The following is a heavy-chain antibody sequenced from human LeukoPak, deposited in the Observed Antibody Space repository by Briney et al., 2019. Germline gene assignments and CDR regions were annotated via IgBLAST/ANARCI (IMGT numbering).Heavy chain of an antibody. V-gene: IGHV4-34*01. J-gene: IGHJ5*02. CDR2: ISHSGST. CDR1: GGSFSGYY. CDR3: ARVRSWSIAARPGWFDP. D-gene: IGHD6-6*01. Sequence: SETLSLTCAVYGGSFSGYYWSWIRQPPEKGLEWIGEISHSGSTNYNPSLKSRVTISVDTSKNQFSLKLSSVTAADTAVYYCARVRSWSIAARPGWFDPWGQGTLVTVSS.